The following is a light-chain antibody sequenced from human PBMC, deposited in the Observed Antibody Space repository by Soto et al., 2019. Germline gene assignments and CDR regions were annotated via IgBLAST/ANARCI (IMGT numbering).Light chain of an antibody. J-gene: IGKJ4*01. CDR3: QQYYSYPLT. V-gene: IGKV1-5*01. Sequence: DIQMTQSPSTLSASVGDRVTVTCRARQSISRWLAWYQQKPGKAPKLLIYDASILESGVPSRFSGSGSGTDFTLTISCLQSEDFATYYCQQYYSYPLTFGGGTKVDIK. CDR1: QSISRW. CDR2: DAS.